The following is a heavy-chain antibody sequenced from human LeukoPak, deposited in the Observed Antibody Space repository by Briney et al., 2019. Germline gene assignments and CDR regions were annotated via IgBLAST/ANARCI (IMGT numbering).Heavy chain of an antibody. D-gene: IGHD2-15*01. Sequence: PSETLSLTCTVSGGSISTYYWSWIRQPAGKGLEWIGRIYSSGSTNYKSSLKSRITMSVDTSKNQFSLKLSSVTAADTAMYYCARDKHNAYCTGGRCSPFYFDSWGQGVLVTVSS. V-gene: IGHV4-4*07. CDR1: GGSISTYY. CDR2: IYSSGST. CDR3: ARDKHNAYCTGGRCSPFYFDS. J-gene: IGHJ4*02.